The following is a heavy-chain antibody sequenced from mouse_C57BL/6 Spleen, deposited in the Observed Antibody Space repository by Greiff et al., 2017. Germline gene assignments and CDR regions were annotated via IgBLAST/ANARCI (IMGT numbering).Heavy chain of an antibody. CDR2: IYPGNSDT. V-gene: IGHV1-5*01. J-gene: IGHJ4*01. D-gene: IGHD1-1*01. CDR1: GYTFTSYW. Sequence: EVQLQQSGTVLARPGASVKMSCKTSGYTFTSYWMHWVKQRPGQGLEWIGAIYPGNSDTSYNQKFKGKAKLTAVTSASTAYMELSSLTKEDSAVYYCTTLITTVIATNAMDYGGQGTSVTVSS. CDR3: TTLITTVIATNAMDY.